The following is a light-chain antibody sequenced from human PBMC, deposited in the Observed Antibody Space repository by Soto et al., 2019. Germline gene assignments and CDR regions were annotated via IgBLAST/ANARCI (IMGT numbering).Light chain of an antibody. CDR2: GAS. CDR3: QHYVSSPRGYT. Sequence: EIVLTQSPGTLSLSPGERSTLSCRASQSVSSSYLAWYQQKPGQAPRLLIYGASGRATGIPDRFSGSGSGTDFTLTISRLEPEDFAVYYCQHYVSSPRGYTFGQGTKVDIK. J-gene: IGKJ2*01. V-gene: IGKV3-20*01. CDR1: QSVSSSY.